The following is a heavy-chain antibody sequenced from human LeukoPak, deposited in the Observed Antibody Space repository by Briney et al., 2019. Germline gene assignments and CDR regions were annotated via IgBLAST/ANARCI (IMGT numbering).Heavy chain of an antibody. CDR3: AKSSASGGSYGLDY. D-gene: IGHD2-15*01. CDR1: GFTFSSYG. V-gene: IGHV3-30*18. Sequence: PGRCLRLSCAASGFTFSSYGMHWVRQAPGKGLEWVAVISYDGSNKYYADSVKGRFTISRDNSKNTLYLQMNSLRAEGTAVYYCAKSSASGGSYGLDYWGQGTLVTVSS. CDR2: ISYDGSNK. J-gene: IGHJ4*02.